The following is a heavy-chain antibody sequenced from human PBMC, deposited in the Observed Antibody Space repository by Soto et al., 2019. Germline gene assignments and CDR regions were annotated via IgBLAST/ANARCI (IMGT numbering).Heavy chain of an antibody. J-gene: IGHJ6*03. CDR1: GFTVSSNY. CDR2: IYSGGST. CDR3: ARARTTYYYYMDV. D-gene: IGHD4-4*01. Sequence: PGGSLRLSCAASGFTVSSNYMSWVRQAPGKGMEWASVIYSGGSTYYADSVKGRYTISRDNSKNTLYLQMNSLRAEDTAVYYCARARTTYYYYMDVWGKGTTVT. V-gene: IGHV3-66*01.